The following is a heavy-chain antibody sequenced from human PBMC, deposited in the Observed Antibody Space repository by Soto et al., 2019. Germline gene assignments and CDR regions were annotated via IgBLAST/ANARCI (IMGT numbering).Heavy chain of an antibody. CDR2: ISSDASTT. Sequence: PGGSLRLSCAASGFTFSSYSFHWVRQAPGKGLEWVAVISSDASTTYYADSAKGRFTISRDNFQGTVFLQMNSLRRNDTAVYFCATDGYLDGHYWGQGALVTVSS. CDR3: ATDGYLDGHY. J-gene: IGHJ4*02. V-gene: IGHV3-30-3*01. D-gene: IGHD3-22*01. CDR1: GFTFSSYS.